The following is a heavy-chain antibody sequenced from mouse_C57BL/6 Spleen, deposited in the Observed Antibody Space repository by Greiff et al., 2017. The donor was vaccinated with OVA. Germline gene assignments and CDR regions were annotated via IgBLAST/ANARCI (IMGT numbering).Heavy chain of an antibody. CDR2: IDPSDSYT. CDR1: GYTFTSYW. D-gene: IGHD1-1*01. CDR3: ARGGRSYEGYYAMDY. J-gene: IGHJ4*01. Sequence: QVQLQQPGAELVKPGASVKLSCKASGYTFTSYWMQWVKQRPGQGLEWIGEIDPSDSYTNYNQKFKGKATLTVDKSSSTACMQLSSLTSEDSAVYYCARGGRSYEGYYAMDYWGQGTSVTVSS. V-gene: IGHV1-50*01.